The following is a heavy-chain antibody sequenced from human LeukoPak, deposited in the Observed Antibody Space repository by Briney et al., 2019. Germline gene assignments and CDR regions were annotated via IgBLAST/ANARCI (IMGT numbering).Heavy chain of an antibody. Sequence: PSETLSLTCTVSGGSISSYYWSWIRQPPGKGLEWIGYIYYSGSTNYNPSLKSRVTISVDTSKNQFSLKLSSVTAADTAVYYCARARWNSRGYFDYWGQGTLVTVSS. D-gene: IGHD1-7*01. J-gene: IGHJ4*02. CDR3: ARARWNSRGYFDY. V-gene: IGHV4-59*12. CDR1: GGSISSYY. CDR2: IYYSGST.